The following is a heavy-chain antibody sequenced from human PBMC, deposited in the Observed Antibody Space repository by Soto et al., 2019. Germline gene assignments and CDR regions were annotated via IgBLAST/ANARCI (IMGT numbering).Heavy chain of an antibody. CDR1: GFTFSSYE. V-gene: IGHV3-48*03. D-gene: IGHD2-8*01. J-gene: IGHJ6*02. CDR2: ISSSGSTI. CDR3: ARDPGYCTNGVCYTGRYGMDV. Sequence: GGSLILSCAASGFTFSSYEMNWVRQAPGKGLEWVSYISSSGSTIYYADSVKGRFTISRDNAENSLYLQMNSLRAEDTAVYYCARDPGYCTNGVCYTGRYGMDVWGQGTTVTVSS.